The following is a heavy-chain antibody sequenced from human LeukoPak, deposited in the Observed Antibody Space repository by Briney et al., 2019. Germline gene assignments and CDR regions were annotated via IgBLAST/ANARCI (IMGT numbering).Heavy chain of an antibody. D-gene: IGHD2-15*01. V-gene: IGHV1-69*13. J-gene: IGHJ6*03. CDR3: ASTLIPRYCSGGSCYGYYYYMDV. CDR1: GGTFSSYA. CDR2: IIPIFGTA. Sequence: SVKVSCKASGGTFSSYAVSWVRQAPGQGLEWMGGIIPIFGTANYAQKFQGRVTITADESTSTAYMELSSLRSEDTAVYYCASTLIPRYCSGGSCYGYYYYMDVWGKGTTVTVSS.